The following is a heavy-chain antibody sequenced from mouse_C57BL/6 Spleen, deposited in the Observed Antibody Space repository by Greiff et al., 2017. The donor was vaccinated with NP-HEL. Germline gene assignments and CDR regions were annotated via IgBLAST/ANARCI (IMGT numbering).Heavy chain of an antibody. V-gene: IGHV1-64*01. Sequence: QVQLQQPGAELVKPGASVKLSCKASGYTFTSYWMHWVKQRPGQGLEWIGMIHPNSGSTNYNEKFKSKATLTVDKSSSTAYMQLSSLTSEDSAVYYGARLGGNWYFDVWGTGTTVTVSS. CDR3: ARLGGNWYFDV. CDR2: IHPNSGST. J-gene: IGHJ1*03. CDR1: GYTFTSYW.